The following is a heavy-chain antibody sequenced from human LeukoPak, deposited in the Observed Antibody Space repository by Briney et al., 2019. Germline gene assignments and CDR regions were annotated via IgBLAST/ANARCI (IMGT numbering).Heavy chain of an antibody. J-gene: IGHJ3*02. V-gene: IGHV3-9*03. CDR2: ISWNSGSI. CDR3: AKDRNDYGDYGGAFDI. CDR1: GFTFDDYA. D-gene: IGHD4-17*01. Sequence: GGSLRLSCAASGFTFDDYAMRWVRQAPGKGLEWVSGISWNSGSIGYADSVKGRFTISRDNAKNSLYLQMNSLRAEDMALYYCAKDRNDYGDYGGAFDIWGQGTMVTVSS.